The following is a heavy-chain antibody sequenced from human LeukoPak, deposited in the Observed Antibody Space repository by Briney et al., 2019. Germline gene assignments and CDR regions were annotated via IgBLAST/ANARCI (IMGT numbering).Heavy chain of an antibody. Sequence: GGSLRLSCVASGFTFSKYTMSWVRQAPGKGLEWVSGIYGGGSGSTFYAESVKGRFTISRDNSKNALYLQMNSLRDEDTAIYYCAKDFTPDGIWDIDYWGRGTLITVSS. CDR1: GFTFSKYT. CDR2: IYGGGSGST. D-gene: IGHD1-20*01. V-gene: IGHV3-23*01. CDR3: AKDFTPDGIWDIDY. J-gene: IGHJ4*02.